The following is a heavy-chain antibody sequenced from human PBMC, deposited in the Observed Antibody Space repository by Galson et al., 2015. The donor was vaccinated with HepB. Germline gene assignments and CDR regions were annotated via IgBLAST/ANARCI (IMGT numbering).Heavy chain of an antibody. D-gene: IGHD3-22*01. CDR2: ISYDGSNK. J-gene: IGHJ5*02. Sequence: SLRLSCAASGFTFSSYAMHWVRQAPGKGLEWVAVISYDGSNKYYTDSVKGRFTISRDNSKNTLYLQMNSLRAEDTAVYYCAREVGYYYDSSGYYHRWFDPWGQGTLVTVSS. CDR1: GFTFSSYA. V-gene: IGHV3-30-3*01. CDR3: AREVGYYYDSSGYYHRWFDP.